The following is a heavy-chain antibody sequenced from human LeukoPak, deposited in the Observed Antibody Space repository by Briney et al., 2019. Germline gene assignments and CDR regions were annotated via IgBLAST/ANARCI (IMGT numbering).Heavy chain of an antibody. CDR3: ASERGGVTHFDY. V-gene: IGHV1-69*06. D-gene: IGHD3-10*01. J-gene: IGHJ4*02. CDR2: IIPIFGTA. CDR1: GGTFSSYA. Sequence: SVKVSCKASGGTFSSYAISWVRQAPGQGLEWMGGIIPIFGTANYAQKFQGRVTTTADKSTSTAYMELSSLRSEDTAVYYCASERGGVTHFDYWGQGTLVTVSS.